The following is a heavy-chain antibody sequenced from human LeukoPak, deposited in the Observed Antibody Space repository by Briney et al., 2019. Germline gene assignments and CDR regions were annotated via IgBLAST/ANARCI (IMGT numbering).Heavy chain of an antibody. CDR1: GGSISSGDYY. D-gene: IGHD5-12*01. CDR2: IYYSGST. V-gene: IGHV4-30-4*01. CDR3: ASRVGYSGYDFYFDY. J-gene: IGHJ4*02. Sequence: SETLSPTCTVSGGSISSGDYYWSWIRQPPGKGLEWIGYIYYSGSTYYNPSLKSRVTISVDTSKNQFSLKLSSVTAADTAVYYCASRVGYSGYDFYFDYWGQGTLVTVSS.